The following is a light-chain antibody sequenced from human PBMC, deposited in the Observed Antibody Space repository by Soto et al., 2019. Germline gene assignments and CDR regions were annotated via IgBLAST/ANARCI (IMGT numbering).Light chain of an antibody. J-gene: IGKJ2*01. CDR1: QTVSNNY. CDR2: LAY. V-gene: IGKV3-20*01. Sequence: EIVLTQSPGTLPLSPGERATLSCRASQTVSNNYLAWYQQKPGQAPRLLIYLAYTRATGIPDRFSGSGSGTDFTLTISRLEPVDFAVYYGQQYSRPPRTFGQGTSLEIK. CDR3: QQYSRPPRT.